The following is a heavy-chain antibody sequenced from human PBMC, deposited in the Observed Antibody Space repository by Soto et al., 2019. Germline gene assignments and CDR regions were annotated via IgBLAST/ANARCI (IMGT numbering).Heavy chain of an antibody. CDR2: ISDTGRAT. D-gene: IGHD2-21*01. J-gene: IGHJ4*02. Sequence: EAQLLESGGGLVQPGGSLRLSCVASGFTFNYYDVTWVRRAPGRGLEWVSTISDTGRATYFGDSVRGRSSISRHKSRNAVFRQMHSLTVDDPALYYCATWCERLSLVTLVVLIPLGFDYWGQGILVTVSS. V-gene: IGHV3-23*01. CDR3: ATWCERLSLVTLVVLIPLGFDY. CDR1: GFTFNYYD.